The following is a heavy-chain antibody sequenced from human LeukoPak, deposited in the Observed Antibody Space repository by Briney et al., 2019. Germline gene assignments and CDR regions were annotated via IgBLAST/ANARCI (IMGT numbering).Heavy chain of an antibody. J-gene: IGHJ5*02. Sequence: GGSLRLSCTASGFTFSSYAMNWVRQAPGKGLEWVSGIGAGGTFTYYADSVKGRFTISRDNSKNTLYLQMNSLRDDDTAVYYCVRGVGVSRFNYLDPWGQGTLVIVSS. D-gene: IGHD1-7*01. V-gene: IGHV3-23*01. CDR1: GFTFSSYA. CDR2: IGAGGTFT. CDR3: VRGVGVSRFNYLDP.